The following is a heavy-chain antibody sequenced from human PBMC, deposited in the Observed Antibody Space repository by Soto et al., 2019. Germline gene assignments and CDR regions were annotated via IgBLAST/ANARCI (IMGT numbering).Heavy chain of an antibody. CDR2: MNPNSGNT. D-gene: IGHD6-13*01. V-gene: IGHV1-8*01. CDR3: ARENSSSRGPWFAP. J-gene: IGHJ5*02. CDR1: GYTFTSYD. Sequence: QVQLVQSGAEVKKPGASVKVSCKASGYTFTSYDINWVRQATGQGLEWMGWMNPNSGNTGYAQKFQGRVTMTRNTPINTAYMELSSLRSEDTAVYYCARENSSSRGPWFAPWAQGPLVTVSS.